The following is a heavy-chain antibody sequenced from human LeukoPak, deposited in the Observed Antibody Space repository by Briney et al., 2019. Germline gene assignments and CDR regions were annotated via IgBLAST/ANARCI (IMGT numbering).Heavy chain of an antibody. CDR2: INPNSGGT. Sequence: ASVKVSCKASGYTFTGYYMHWVRQAPGQGLEWMGWINPNSGGTNYAQKFQGRVAMTRDTSISTAYMELSSLRSEDTAVYYCARALQYNWNDYYMDVWGKGTTVTVSS. J-gene: IGHJ6*03. CDR3: ARALQYNWNDYYMDV. CDR1: GYTFTGYY. D-gene: IGHD1-20*01. V-gene: IGHV1-2*02.